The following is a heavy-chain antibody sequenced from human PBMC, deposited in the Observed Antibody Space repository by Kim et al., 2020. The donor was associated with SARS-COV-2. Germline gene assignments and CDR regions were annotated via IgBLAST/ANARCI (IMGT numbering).Heavy chain of an antibody. Sequence: GGSLRLSCAASGFTFSSYAMSWVRQAPGKGLEWVSAISGSGGSSYYADAVKGRFTISRDNSKNTLYRQMNSLRAEDTAVYYCSKRESSWAFFGFDPWGQGTLVTVSS. CDR2: ISGSGGSS. D-gene: IGHD6-13*01. CDR1: GFTFSSYA. V-gene: IGHV3-23*01. CDR3: SKRESSWAFFGFDP. J-gene: IGHJ5*02.